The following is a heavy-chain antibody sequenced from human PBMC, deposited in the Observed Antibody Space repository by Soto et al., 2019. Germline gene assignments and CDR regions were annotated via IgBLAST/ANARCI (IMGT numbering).Heavy chain of an antibody. V-gene: IGHV3-72*01. CDR3: ARWGLGELSHFDY. CDR1: GFTFSDHY. J-gene: IGHJ4*02. Sequence: EVQLVESGGGLVQPGGSLRLSCAASGFTFSDHYMDWVRQAPGKGLEWVGRTRNKANSYTTEYAASVKGRFTISREDSKNSLYLQMNSLKTEDTAVYYCARWGLGELSHFDYWGQGTLVTVSS. CDR2: TRNKANSYTT. D-gene: IGHD3-16*02.